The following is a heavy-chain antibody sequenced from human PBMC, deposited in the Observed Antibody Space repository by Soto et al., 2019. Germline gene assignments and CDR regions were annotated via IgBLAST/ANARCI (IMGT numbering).Heavy chain of an antibody. CDR1: GFIFSSYG. CDR2: ISYDGSNK. J-gene: IGHJ4*02. V-gene: IGHV3-30*18. D-gene: IGHD3-3*01. Sequence: GGSLRLSCAASGFIFSSYGMHWVRQAPGKGLEWVAVISYDGSNKYYADSVKGRFTISRDNSKNTLYLQMNSLRAEDTAVYYCAKDKSEYDSLDYWSQGTLVTVSS. CDR3: AKDKSEYDSLDY.